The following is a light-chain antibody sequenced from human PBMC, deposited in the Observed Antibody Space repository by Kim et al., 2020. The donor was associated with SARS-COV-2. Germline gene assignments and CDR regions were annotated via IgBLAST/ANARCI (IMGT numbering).Light chain of an antibody. CDR2: SNN. J-gene: IGLJ1*01. CDR1: SPNIGSNT. Sequence: QSVLTQSPSASGTPGQRVTISCSGSSPNIGSNTVNWYQQLPGTAPKLLIYSNNQRPSGVPDRFSGSKSGTSASLAISGLQSEDEAEYFCAAWDNSLNGRYVFGSGTKVTVL. CDR3: AAWDNSLNGRYV. V-gene: IGLV1-44*01.